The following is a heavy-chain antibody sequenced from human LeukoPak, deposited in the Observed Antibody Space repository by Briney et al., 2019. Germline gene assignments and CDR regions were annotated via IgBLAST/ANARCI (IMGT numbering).Heavy chain of an antibody. J-gene: IGHJ5*02. D-gene: IGHD1-14*01. V-gene: IGHV1-2*02. CDR1: GGTFSSYA. CDR3: ARGIRTLPLGTFDP. Sequence: ASVKVSCKASGGTFSSYAISWVRQAPGQGLEWMGWINPNSGGTNYAQKFQGRVTMTRDTSISTAYMELSRLRSDDTAVYYCARGIRTLPLGTFDPWGQGTLVTVSS. CDR2: INPNSGGT.